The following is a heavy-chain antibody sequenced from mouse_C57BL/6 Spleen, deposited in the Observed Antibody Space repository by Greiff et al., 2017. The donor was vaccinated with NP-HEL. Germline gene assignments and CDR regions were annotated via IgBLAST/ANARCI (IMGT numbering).Heavy chain of an antibody. V-gene: IGHV2-9-1*01. CDR1: GFSLTSYA. J-gene: IGHJ1*03. CDR3: ARNYYGSSPHWYFDV. D-gene: IGHD1-1*01. CDR2: IWTGGGT. Sequence: VKLQESGPGLVAPSQSLSITCTVSGFSLTSYAISWVRQPPGKGLEWLGVIWTGGGTNYNSALKSRLSISKDNSKSQVFLKMNSLQTDDTARYYCARNYYGSSPHWYFDVWGTGTTVTASS.